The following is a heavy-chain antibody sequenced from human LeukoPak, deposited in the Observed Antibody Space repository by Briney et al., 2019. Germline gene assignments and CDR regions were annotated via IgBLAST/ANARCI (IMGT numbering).Heavy chain of an antibody. CDR3: ARTATIGYYFDY. J-gene: IGHJ4*02. CDR1: GGTFSSYA. D-gene: IGHD5-24*01. V-gene: IGHV1-69*05. CDR2: IIPIFGTA. Sequence: SVKVSCKASGGTFSSYAISWVRQAPGQGLEWMGGIIPIFGTANYAQKFQGRATITTDESTSTAHMELSSLRSEDTAEYYCARTATIGYYFDYWGQGTLVTVSS.